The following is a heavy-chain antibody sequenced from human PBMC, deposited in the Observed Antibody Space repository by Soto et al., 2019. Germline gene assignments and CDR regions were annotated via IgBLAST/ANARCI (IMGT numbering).Heavy chain of an antibody. D-gene: IGHD6-13*01. CDR3: VKRVAFSGSWYYFAY. Sequence: EVKLLESGGGLVQPGGSLRLSCAASGFTFSNFLMTWVRQPPGKGLEWVSTIHSNGNNTYHADSVKGRFTISRDNSKSTLFLQMNSLRADDTAVYYCVKRVAFSGSWYYFAYWGPGTLVTVSS. J-gene: IGHJ4*02. V-gene: IGHV3-23*05. CDR1: GFTFSNFL. CDR2: IHSNGNNT.